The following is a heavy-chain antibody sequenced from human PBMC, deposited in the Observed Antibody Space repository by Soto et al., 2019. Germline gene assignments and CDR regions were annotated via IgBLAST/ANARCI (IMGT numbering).Heavy chain of an antibody. D-gene: IGHD3-9*01. V-gene: IGHV4-34*01. J-gene: IGHJ4*02. CDR2: NNHSGST. Sequence: QVQLQQWGARLLKPSETLSLTCAVYGGSFSGYYWSWIRQPPGKGLEWIGENNHSGSTNYNPSLKSRVTISVDTSKNQFSLKLSSVTAADTAVYYCARVRYRFDWLKTAPFDYWGQGTLVTVSS. CDR1: GGSFSGYY. CDR3: ARVRYRFDWLKTAPFDY.